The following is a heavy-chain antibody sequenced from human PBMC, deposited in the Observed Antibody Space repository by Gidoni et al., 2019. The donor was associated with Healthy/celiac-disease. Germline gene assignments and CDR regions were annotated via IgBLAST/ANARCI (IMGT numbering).Heavy chain of an antibody. Sequence: EVQLVESGGGLVKPGGSLRLSCAASGFTFRNAWMSWVRQAPGKGLEWVGRIKSKTDGGTTDYAAPVKGRFTISRDDSKNTLYLQMNSLKTEDTAVYYCTTDLVVVTAILGHDAFDIWGQGTMVTVSS. V-gene: IGHV3-15*01. D-gene: IGHD2-21*02. CDR1: GFTFRNAW. CDR2: IKSKTDGGTT. J-gene: IGHJ3*02. CDR3: TTDLVVVTAILGHDAFDI.